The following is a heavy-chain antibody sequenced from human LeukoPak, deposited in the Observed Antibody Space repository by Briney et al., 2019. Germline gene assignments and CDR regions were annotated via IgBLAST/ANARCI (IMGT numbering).Heavy chain of an antibody. CDR3: ARGTTVTTFLDY. CDR2: IIPIFGTA. CDR1: GGTFSSYA. D-gene: IGHD4-17*01. Sequence: SVKVSCKASGGTFSSYAIGWVRQAPGQGLEWMGRIIPIFGTANYAQKFQGRVTITTDESTSTAYMELSSLRSEDTAVYYCARGTTVTTFLDYWGQGTLVTVFS. J-gene: IGHJ4*02. V-gene: IGHV1-69*05.